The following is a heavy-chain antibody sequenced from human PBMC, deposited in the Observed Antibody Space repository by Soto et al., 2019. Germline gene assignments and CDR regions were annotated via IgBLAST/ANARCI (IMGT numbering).Heavy chain of an antibody. V-gene: IGHV3-30*18. D-gene: IGHD6-19*01. CDR1: GFIFSNYG. CDR2: ISYDGSDT. J-gene: IGHJ3*01. CDR3: AKDLAVLGSGGNAFDV. Sequence: QVQLVESGGGVVQPGRSLRLSCTVSGFIFSNYGMHWVRQAPGKGLEWLAVISYDGSDTFCADSVKGRFTFSRDNSRNTLYFQANSLRPEDTAVYYCAKDLAVLGSGGNAFDVWGQGTLVTVSS.